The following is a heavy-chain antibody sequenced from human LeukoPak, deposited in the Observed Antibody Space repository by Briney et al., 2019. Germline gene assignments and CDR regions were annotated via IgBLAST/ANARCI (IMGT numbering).Heavy chain of an antibody. CDR2: IWYDGSNK. CDR3: ARDRGLRGYYFDY. J-gene: IGHJ4*02. Sequence: PGRSLRLSCAASGFTFSSYGMHWVRQAPGKGLEWVAVIWYDGSNKYYADSVKGRFTISRDNSKNTLYLQMNSLRAEDTAVYYCARDRGLRGYYFDYWGQGTLVTVSS. D-gene: IGHD4-23*01. CDR1: GFTFSSYG. V-gene: IGHV3-30*19.